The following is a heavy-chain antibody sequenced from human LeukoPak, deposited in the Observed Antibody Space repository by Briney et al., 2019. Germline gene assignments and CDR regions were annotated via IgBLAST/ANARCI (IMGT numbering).Heavy chain of an antibody. CDR2: ISGSGGST. CDR3: AKDAGLRDCGGDCYPLFFDY. J-gene: IGHJ4*02. D-gene: IGHD2-21*02. V-gene: IGHV3-23*01. CDR1: GFTFSSYA. Sequence: PGGSLRLSCAASGFTFSSYAMSWVRQAPGKGLEWVSAISGSGGSTYYADSVKGRFTISRDNSKNTLYLQMNSLRAEDTAVYYCAKDAGLRDCGGDCYPLFFDYWGQGTLVTVSS.